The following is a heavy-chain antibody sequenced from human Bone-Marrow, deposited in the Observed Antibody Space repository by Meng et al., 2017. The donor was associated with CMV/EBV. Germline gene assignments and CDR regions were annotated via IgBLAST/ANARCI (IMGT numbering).Heavy chain of an antibody. CDR3: AKGTEQRDSGFWGGFSQYYYYGIDV. CDR1: GFTSSSYA. CDR2: ISGSGGST. D-gene: IGHD3-3*01. J-gene: IGHJ6*02. V-gene: IGHV3-23*01. Sequence: GVSLRLSCEASGFTSSSYAISWVRQAPGRGLEWVSAISGSGGSTYYADSVKGRFTISRDNSKNTLYLQMNSLRAEDTDVYYCAKGTEQRDSGFWGGFSQYYYYGIDVCGRGTTVTVSS.